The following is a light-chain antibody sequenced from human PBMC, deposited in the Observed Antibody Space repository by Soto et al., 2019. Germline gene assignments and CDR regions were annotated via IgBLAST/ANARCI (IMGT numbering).Light chain of an antibody. Sequence: VLTHAPSTLSLSPGEKAPLSCRASQTVRNNYLAWYQQKPGQAPRLLIYTASNRATGIPDRFRGSGSGTDFALTISRLEPEDFAVYYCQQYDSSITFAQGTRLEIK. CDR1: QTVRNNY. V-gene: IGKV3-20*01. CDR2: TAS. J-gene: IGKJ5*01. CDR3: QQYDSSIT.